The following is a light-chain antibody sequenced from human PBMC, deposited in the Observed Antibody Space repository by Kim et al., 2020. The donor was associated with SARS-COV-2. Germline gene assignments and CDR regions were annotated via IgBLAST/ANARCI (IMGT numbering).Light chain of an antibody. J-gene: IGLJ3*02. CDR1: SGHSTYA. Sequence: GASVKLTCTLSSGHSTYAIAWHQQQPEKGPRYLMKLNSDGSHSKGDGIPDRFSGSSSGAERYLTIYSLQSEDEADYYCQTCAPDIVFGGGTQLTVL. V-gene: IGLV4-69*01. CDR3: QTCAPDIV. CDR2: LNSDGSH.